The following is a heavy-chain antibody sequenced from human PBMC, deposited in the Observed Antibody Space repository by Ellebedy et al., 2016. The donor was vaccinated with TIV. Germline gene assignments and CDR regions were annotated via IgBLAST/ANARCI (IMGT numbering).Heavy chain of an antibody. J-gene: IGHJ4*02. V-gene: IGHV3-53*01. D-gene: IGHD5-12*01. CDR2: IYSGGST. Sequence: GESLKISCAASGFSVGNNYMSWVRQAPGKGLEFVSVIYSGGSTYYADSVRGRFTISRDSSKNMLFLQMNRLRVEDTAVYYSARAKSSSGYGPLGEYWGQGTLVTVSS. CDR1: GFSVGNNY. CDR3: ARAKSSSGYGPLGEY.